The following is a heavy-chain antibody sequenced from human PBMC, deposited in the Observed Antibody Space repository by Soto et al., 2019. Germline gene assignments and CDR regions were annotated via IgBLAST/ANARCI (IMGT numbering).Heavy chain of an antibody. D-gene: IGHD6-13*01. CDR3: ARSYSSSWYFDL. J-gene: IGHJ2*01. CDR1: GFTFSSYE. Sequence: EVQLVESGGGLGQPGGSLRLSCAASGFTFSSYEMNWVRQAPGKGLEWVSYISSSGSTIYYADSVKGRFTISRDNAKNSLYLQMNSLRAEDTAVYYCARSYSSSWYFDLWGRGTMVTVSS. CDR2: ISSSGSTI. V-gene: IGHV3-48*03.